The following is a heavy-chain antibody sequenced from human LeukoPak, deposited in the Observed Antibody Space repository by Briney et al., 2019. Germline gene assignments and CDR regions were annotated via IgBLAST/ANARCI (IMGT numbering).Heavy chain of an antibody. J-gene: IGHJ3*01. V-gene: IGHV5-51*01. Sequence: GESLKISCKVSGYSFTSYCIGWVRQMPGNGLEWMGIIYPGDSGPTYSPSFQGQVTISVDKSINTAYLQWSSLQASDTAMYYCGMSGDRVPLQDDVFDVWGQGTMVTVST. CDR1: GYSFTSYC. CDR3: GMSGDRVPLQDDVFDV. CDR2: IYPGDSGP. D-gene: IGHD1-26*01.